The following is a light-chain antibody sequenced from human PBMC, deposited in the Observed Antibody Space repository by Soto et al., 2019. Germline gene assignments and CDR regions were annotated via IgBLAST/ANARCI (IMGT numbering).Light chain of an antibody. V-gene: IGKV3-15*01. CDR2: GAS. Sequence: IVMTQSQDTLSVFPGERATLSCLASQSVSRKLAWYQQTRGQAPRLLIYGASTRATGVPARFSGSGSGTEFTLTISSLQSEDFAVYYCQQYNNWPPITFGQGTRLEI. CDR3: QQYNNWPPIT. J-gene: IGKJ5*01. CDR1: QSVSRK.